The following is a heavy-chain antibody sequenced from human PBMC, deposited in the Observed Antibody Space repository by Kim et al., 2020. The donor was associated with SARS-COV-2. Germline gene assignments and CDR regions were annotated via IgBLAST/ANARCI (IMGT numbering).Heavy chain of an antibody. J-gene: IGHJ4*02. D-gene: IGHD2-2*01. CDR1: GGSISSSSYY. CDR3: ARHSRIVVVPAAILA. V-gene: IGHV4-39*01. Sequence: SETLSLTCTVSGGSISSSSYYWCWIRQPPGKGLDWIWSIYYIGITYYNPSLKSRVTISVDTSKNQFSLKLSSVTAADTAVYYCARHSRIVVVPAAILAWGQGTLVTVSS. CDR2: IYYIGIT.